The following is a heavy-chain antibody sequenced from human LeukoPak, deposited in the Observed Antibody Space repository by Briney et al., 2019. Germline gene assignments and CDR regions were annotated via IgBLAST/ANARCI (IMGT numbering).Heavy chain of an antibody. V-gene: IGHV3-48*03. CDR2: MSSSGSSM. CDR3: ARGHGMDV. J-gene: IGHJ6*02. CDR1: GFTFSSYE. Sequence: PGGSLRLSCVASGFTFSSYEMNWVRQAPGKGLEWVSYMSSSGSSMFHADSVKGRFTISRDNAKNSLYLQMNSLRAEDTAVYYCARGHGMDVWGQGTTVTVSS.